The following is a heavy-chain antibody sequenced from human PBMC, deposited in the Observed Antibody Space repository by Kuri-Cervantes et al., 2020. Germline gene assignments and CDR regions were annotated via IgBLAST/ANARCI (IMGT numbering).Heavy chain of an antibody. Sequence: GESLKISCAPSGFTFSSYSMNWVRQAPGKGLEWVSSISSSSSYIYYADSVKGRFTISRDNAKNSLYLQMNSLRAEDTAVYYCARDSTRTVWFGESPTLYGMDVWGQGTTVTVSS. D-gene: IGHD3-10*01. V-gene: IGHV3-21*01. J-gene: IGHJ6*02. CDR3: ARDSTRTVWFGESPTLYGMDV. CDR1: GFTFSSYS. CDR2: ISSSSSYI.